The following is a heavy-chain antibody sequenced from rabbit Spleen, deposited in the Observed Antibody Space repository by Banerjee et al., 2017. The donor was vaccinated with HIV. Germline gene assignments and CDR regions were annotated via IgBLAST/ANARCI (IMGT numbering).Heavy chain of an antibody. D-gene: IGHD8-1*01. J-gene: IGHJ6*01. CDR3: ARDSGSSFSSYGMDL. CDR1: GFTITSSYW. Sequence: QEQLVESGGDLVKPGASLTLTCKVSGFTITSSYWICWVRQAPGKGLEWIACTVVGTSGNTYYASWAKGRFTISKTSSTTVTLQMTSLTAADTATYFCARDSGSSFSSYGMDLWGQGTLVTVS. V-gene: IGHV1S45*01. CDR2: TVVGTSGNT.